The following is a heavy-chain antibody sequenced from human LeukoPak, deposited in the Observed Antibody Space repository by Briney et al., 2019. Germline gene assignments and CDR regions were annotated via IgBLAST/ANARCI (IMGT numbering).Heavy chain of an antibody. CDR3: ARGSAVAAIAGYYFDY. CDR2: IWFDGSDI. Sequence: GGSLRLSCAASGFTFSSYAMHWVRQAPGKGLEWVALIWFDGSDIYYADSVKGRFTISRDNSKNTVYLQMNSLRAEDTAVYYCARGSAVAAIAGYYFDYWGHGTLVTVSS. V-gene: IGHV3-33*08. J-gene: IGHJ4*01. CDR1: GFTFSSYA. D-gene: IGHD6-13*01.